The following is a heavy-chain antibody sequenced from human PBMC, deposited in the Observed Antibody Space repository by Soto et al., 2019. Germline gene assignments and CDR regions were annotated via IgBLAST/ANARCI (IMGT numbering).Heavy chain of an antibody. CDR2: IIPIFGTA. V-gene: IGHV1-69*01. D-gene: IGHD5-18*01. J-gene: IGHJ6*02. Sequence: QVQLVQSGAEVKKPGSSVKVSCKASGGTFSSYAISWVRQAPGQGLEWMGGIIPIFGTANYAQKFKGRVKITADESTGTAYMELSSLRSSDTAVYYCARGPEDTAMAYHHYCYGMHVWGQGTTVTVSS. CDR1: GGTFSSYA. CDR3: ARGPEDTAMAYHHYCYGMHV.